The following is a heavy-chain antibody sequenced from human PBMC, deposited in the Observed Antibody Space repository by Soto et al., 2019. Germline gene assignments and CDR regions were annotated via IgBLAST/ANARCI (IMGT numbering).Heavy chain of an antibody. Sequence: ASVQVSCQASGYTFTSYDINWVRQATGQGLEWMGWMNPNSGNTGYAQKFQGRVTMTRNTSISTAYMELSSLRSEDTAVYYCARDLRPDAFDIWGQGTMVTVSS. D-gene: IGHD4-17*01. CDR3: ARDLRPDAFDI. V-gene: IGHV1-8*01. CDR2: MNPNSGNT. CDR1: GYTFTSYD. J-gene: IGHJ3*02.